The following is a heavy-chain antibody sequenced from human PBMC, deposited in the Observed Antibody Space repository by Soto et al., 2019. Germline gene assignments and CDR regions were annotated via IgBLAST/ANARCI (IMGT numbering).Heavy chain of an antibody. CDR1: GYTLTELS. V-gene: IGHV1-24*01. Sequence: ASVKVSCKVSGYTLTELSMHWVRQAPGKGLEWMGGFDPEDGETIYAQKFQGRVTMTEDTSTDTAYMELSSLRSEDTAVYYCARDTGDYYDSSGYPGYWGQGTLVTVSS. CDR2: FDPEDGET. J-gene: IGHJ4*02. CDR3: ARDTGDYYDSSGYPGY. D-gene: IGHD3-22*01.